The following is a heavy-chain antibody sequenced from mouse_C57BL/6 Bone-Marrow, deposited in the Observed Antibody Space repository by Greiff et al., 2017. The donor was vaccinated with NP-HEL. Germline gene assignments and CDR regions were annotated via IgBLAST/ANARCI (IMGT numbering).Heavy chain of an antibody. V-gene: IGHV1-64*01. J-gene: IGHJ2*01. CDR2: IHPNSGST. CDR1: GYTFTSYW. CDR3: ARRGVVATDY. Sequence: VQLQQSGAELVKPGASVKLSCKASGYTFTSYWMHWVKQRPGQGLEWIGMIHPNSGSTNYNEKFKSKATLTVDKSSSTAYMQLSSLTSEDSAVYYCARRGVVATDYWGQGTTLTVSS. D-gene: IGHD1-1*01.